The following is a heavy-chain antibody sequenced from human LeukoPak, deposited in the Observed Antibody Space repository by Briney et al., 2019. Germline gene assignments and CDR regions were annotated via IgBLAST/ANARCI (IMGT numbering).Heavy chain of an antibody. CDR2: INPNSGGT. J-gene: IGHJ3*02. Sequence: GASVKVSCKASGYTFTGYYMHWVRQAPGQGLEWMGWINPNSGGTNYAQKFQGRVTMTRDTSISTAYMELSRLRSDDTAVYYCARDLRRRDGYGRVNDAFDIWGQGTMVTVSS. CDR1: GYTFTGYY. V-gene: IGHV1-2*02. D-gene: IGHD5-24*01. CDR3: ARDLRRRDGYGRVNDAFDI.